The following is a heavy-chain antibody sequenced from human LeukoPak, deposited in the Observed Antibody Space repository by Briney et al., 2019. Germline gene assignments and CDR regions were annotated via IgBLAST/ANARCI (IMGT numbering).Heavy chain of an antibody. CDR3: ARGQSYGWFDP. CDR2: ISGSSSYI. V-gene: IGHV3-21*01. D-gene: IGHD5-18*01. J-gene: IGHJ5*02. Sequence: PGGSLRLSCAASGFTFSTCSMNWVRQAPGKGLGWVSSISGSSSYIYYADSVKGRFTISRDSAQNSLYLQMNSLRAEDTAVYYCARGQSYGWFDPWGQGTLVTVSS. CDR1: GFTFSTCS.